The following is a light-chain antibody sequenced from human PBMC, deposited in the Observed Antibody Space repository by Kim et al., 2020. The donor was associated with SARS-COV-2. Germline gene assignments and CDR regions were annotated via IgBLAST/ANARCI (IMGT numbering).Light chain of an antibody. CDR2: GTI. J-gene: IGKJ1*01. Sequence: EIVLTQSPGTLSLSPGERVTLSCRASQTIDMNFLAWYQQKPGQAPRLLIYGTITRATGIPDRFRGRGSGTDFTLTISRLEPEDFAVYYCQQYEISSWTFGQGTKVDIK. CDR1: QTIDMNF. V-gene: IGKV3-20*01. CDR3: QQYEISSWT.